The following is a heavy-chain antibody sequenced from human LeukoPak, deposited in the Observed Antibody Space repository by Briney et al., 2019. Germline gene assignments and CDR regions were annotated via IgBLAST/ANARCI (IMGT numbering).Heavy chain of an antibody. CDR1: GFNFSRSW. D-gene: IGHD3-16*01. CDR2: INQGGSVK. J-gene: IGHJ4*02. V-gene: IGHV3-7*01. Sequence: GESLRLSCGAFGFNFSRSWMTWVRQAPGKGLEWVASINQGGSVKHYMDSVKGRFTISRDNSKNSVFLQMNSLRAEDTAVYYCAKLLGDVTTFDYWGQGTLVTVSS. CDR3: AKLLGDVTTFDY.